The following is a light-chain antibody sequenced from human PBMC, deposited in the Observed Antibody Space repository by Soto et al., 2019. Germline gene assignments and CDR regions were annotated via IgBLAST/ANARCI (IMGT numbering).Light chain of an antibody. CDR2: DAS. Sequence: AIPLTQSPSSLSASVGDRVTITCRASQGISSALAWYQQKPGKAPNLLIYDASNLESGVPSRFSGSGSGTDFTLSISSLQPEDFATYYCQQFNSDPLTFGQGTRLEIK. CDR3: QQFNSDPLT. J-gene: IGKJ5*01. CDR1: QGISSA. V-gene: IGKV1-13*02.